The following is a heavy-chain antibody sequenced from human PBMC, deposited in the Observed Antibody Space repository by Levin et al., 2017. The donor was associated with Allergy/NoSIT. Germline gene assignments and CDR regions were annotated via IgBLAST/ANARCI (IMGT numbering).Heavy chain of an antibody. J-gene: IGHJ2*01. CDR3: AGQRRAAGTKYFDL. Sequence: SETLSLTCTVSGGSISSSNYYWGWIRQPPGTGLEWIGKMYYSGSTYYNPSLKSRVTISVDTSNNQFSLNLSSVTAADTAVYYCAGQRRAAGTKYFDLWGRGTLVTVSS. D-gene: IGHD6-13*01. V-gene: IGHV4-39*01. CDR1: GGSISSSNYY. CDR2: MYYSGST.